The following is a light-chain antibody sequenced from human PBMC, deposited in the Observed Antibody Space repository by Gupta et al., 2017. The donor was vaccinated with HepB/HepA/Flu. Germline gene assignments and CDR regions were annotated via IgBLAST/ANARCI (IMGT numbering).Light chain of an antibody. J-gene: IGLJ3*02. Sequence: HSALPQPRSVSGSPGQSVAISCTGTSSDVGGYNYVSWYQHHPGKAPKLMIYDVSKRPSGVPDRFSGSKSGDTASLTISGRQAEDEADYFGCAHAGDDKVVFGGGTKLTVL. CDR3: CAHAGDDKVV. CDR1: SSDVGGYNY. CDR2: DVS. V-gene: IGLV2-11*01.